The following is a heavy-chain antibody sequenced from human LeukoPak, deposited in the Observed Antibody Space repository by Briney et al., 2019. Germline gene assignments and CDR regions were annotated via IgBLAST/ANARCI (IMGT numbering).Heavy chain of an antibody. Sequence: SGGSLRLSCAASGFTFSSYGMHWVRQAPGKGLEWVAVIWYDGTNKYYADSVKGRFTMSRDNSKNMLYLQMNSLRAEDTAVYYCVREWSSGGDPYYFDYWGQGTLVTVSS. V-gene: IGHV3-33*01. CDR1: GFTFSSYG. D-gene: IGHD2-21*02. CDR2: IWYDGTNK. CDR3: VREWSSGGDPYYFDY. J-gene: IGHJ4*02.